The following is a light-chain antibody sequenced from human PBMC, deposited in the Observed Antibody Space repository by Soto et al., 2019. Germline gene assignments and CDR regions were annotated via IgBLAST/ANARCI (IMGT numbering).Light chain of an antibody. CDR3: TSYTTNNTPV. CDR2: DVS. CDR1: NSDVGGYNY. J-gene: IGLJ2*01. V-gene: IGLV2-14*03. Sequence: QSALTQPASVSGSPGQSTTISCTGTNSDVGGYNYVSWYQHHPGKAPKLMIYDVSNRPSGVSNRFSGSKSGNTASLTISGLQAEDEDDYYCTSYTTNNTPVFGGGTKVTVL.